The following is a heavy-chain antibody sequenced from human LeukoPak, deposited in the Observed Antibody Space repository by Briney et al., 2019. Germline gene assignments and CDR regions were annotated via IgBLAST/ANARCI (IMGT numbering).Heavy chain of an antibody. J-gene: IGHJ3*02. Sequence: SETLSLTCIVSGGSTSNYYWSWIRQPAGKGLEWIGRIYTSGSTNYNPSLKSRVTMSVDTSKNQFSLKLSSVTAADTAVYYCAREGTVTLAHDAFDIWGQGTMVTVSS. V-gene: IGHV4-4*07. CDR3: AREGTVTLAHDAFDI. CDR2: IYTSGST. CDR1: GGSTSNYY. D-gene: IGHD4-17*01.